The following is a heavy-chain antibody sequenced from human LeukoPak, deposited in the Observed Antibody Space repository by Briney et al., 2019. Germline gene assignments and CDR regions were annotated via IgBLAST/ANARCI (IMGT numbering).Heavy chain of an antibody. CDR3: ARVHSSAYSSGWYVDYYGMDV. V-gene: IGHV4-59*01. CDR2: IYYSGST. CDR1: GGSFSGYY. J-gene: IGHJ6*02. Sequence: SETLSLTCAVYGGSFSGYYWSWIRQPPGKGLEWIGYIYYSGSTNYNPSLKSRVTISVDTSKNQFSLKLSSVTAADTAVYYCARVHSSAYSSGWYVDYYGMDVWGQGTTVTVSS. D-gene: IGHD6-19*01.